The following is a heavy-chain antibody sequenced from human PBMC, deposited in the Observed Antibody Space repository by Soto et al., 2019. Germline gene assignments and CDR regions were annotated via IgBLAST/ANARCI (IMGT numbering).Heavy chain of an antibody. D-gene: IGHD3-16*01. CDR2: TRNKANSYTT. V-gene: IGHV3-72*01. Sequence: EVQLVESGGGLVQPGGSLRLSCAASGFSSSDHYMDWVRQAPGKGLEWVGRTRNKANSYTTEYAASVKGRFTISRDDSKNSLYLQMNSLKTEDTAVYYCVCAYTRYYFDYWGQGTLVTVSS. J-gene: IGHJ4*02. CDR1: GFSSSDHY. CDR3: VCAYTRYYFDY.